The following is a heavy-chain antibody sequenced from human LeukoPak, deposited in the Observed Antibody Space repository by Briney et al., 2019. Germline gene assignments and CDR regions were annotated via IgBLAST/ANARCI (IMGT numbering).Heavy chain of an antibody. D-gene: IGHD6-6*01. V-gene: IGHV4-59*01. CDR2: IYYTGST. CDR1: GGSISSYY. Sequence: PSETLSLTCTVSGGSISSYYWSWIRQPPGKGLEGIGYIYYTGSTNYNPSLKSRVTISVDTSKNQFSLKLSSVTAADTAVYYCARAREGYSSSWDYWGQGTLVTVSS. CDR3: ARAREGYSSSWDY. J-gene: IGHJ4*02.